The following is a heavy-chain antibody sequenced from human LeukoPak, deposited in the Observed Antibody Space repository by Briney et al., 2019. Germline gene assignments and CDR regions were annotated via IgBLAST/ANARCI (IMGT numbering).Heavy chain of an antibody. Sequence: GGSLRLSCAASGFTFSAYVMHWVRQAPGKGLQWVAVISDSGGYTQYADSVKGRFTISRDNSKNTLYLQMNSLRAEDTAVYYCAKRRAVPDPQRGLDYWGQGALVTVSS. CDR3: AKRRAVPDPQRGLDY. D-gene: IGHD6-19*01. CDR2: ISDSGGYT. V-gene: IGHV3-23*01. CDR1: GFTFSAYV. J-gene: IGHJ4*02.